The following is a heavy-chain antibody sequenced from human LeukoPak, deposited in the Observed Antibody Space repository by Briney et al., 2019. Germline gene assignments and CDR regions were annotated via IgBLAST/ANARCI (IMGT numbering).Heavy chain of an antibody. CDR3: ARGRPRLTQDNWFDS. J-gene: IGHJ5*01. CDR2: ISSSGSTT. CDR1: GFTFSSYE. D-gene: IGHD2-21*02. Sequence: GGSLRLSCAASGFTFSSYEMNWVRQAPGKGLEWVSYISSSGSTTYYADSVKGRFTISRDNSKNSLYLQMNSLRAEDTAVYYCARGRPRLTQDNWFDSWGQGTLVTVSS. V-gene: IGHV3-48*03.